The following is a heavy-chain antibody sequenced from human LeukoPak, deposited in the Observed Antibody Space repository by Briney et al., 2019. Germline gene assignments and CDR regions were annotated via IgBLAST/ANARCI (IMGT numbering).Heavy chain of an antibody. CDR2: ISSSSSTI. V-gene: IGHV3-48*04. CDR1: GFTFSSYS. D-gene: IGHD3-22*01. J-gene: IGHJ4*02. CDR3: ARDVNYYDSSGYLPPTFDY. Sequence: QPGGSLRLSCAASGFTFSSYSMNWVRQAPGKGLEWVSYISSSSSTIYYADSVKGRFTISRDNAKNSLYLQMNSLRAEDTAVYYCARDVNYYDSSGYLPPTFDYWGQGTLVTVSS.